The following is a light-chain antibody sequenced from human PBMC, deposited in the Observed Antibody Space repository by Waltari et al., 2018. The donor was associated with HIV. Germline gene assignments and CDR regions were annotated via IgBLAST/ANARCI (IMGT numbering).Light chain of an antibody. Sequence: QSVLTQPPSVSGAPGQRVTISCTGSSSHIGAGYDVHWSQQLPGTAPKLLIYGNTNLPSGVPDRFAGSKAGTSASLAITGLQAEDEADYYCQSYDSSLSGYVFGTGTKVTVL. CDR3: QSYDSSLSGYV. CDR1: SSHIGAGYD. CDR2: GNT. J-gene: IGLJ1*01. V-gene: IGLV1-40*01.